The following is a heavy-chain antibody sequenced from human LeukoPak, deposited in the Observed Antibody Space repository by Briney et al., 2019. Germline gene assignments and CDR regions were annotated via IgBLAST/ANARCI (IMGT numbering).Heavy chain of an antibody. J-gene: IGHJ4*02. CDR3: ARDGYCSSGSCYGSYDY. Sequence: PSETLSLTCSVSGGSTSSSSYYWGWIRLPPGKGLEWIGFIYYSGGTYYNPSLKSRVTISVDTSKNHFSLRLSSVTAADTAVYYCARDGYCSSGSCYGSYDYWGQGTLVTVSS. D-gene: IGHD2-15*01. V-gene: IGHV4-39*02. CDR1: GGSTSSSSYY. CDR2: IYYSGGT.